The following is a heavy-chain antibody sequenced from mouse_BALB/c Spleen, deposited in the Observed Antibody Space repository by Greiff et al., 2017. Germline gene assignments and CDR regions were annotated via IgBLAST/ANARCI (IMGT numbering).Heavy chain of an antibody. CDR3: ARGRPHYAMDY. Sequence: EVQRVESGGDLVKPGGSLKLSCAASGFTFSSYGMSWVRQTPDKRLEWVATISSGGSYTYYPDSVKGRFTISRDNAKNTLYLQMSSLKSEDTAMYYCARGRPHYAMDYWGQGTSVTVSS. CDR1: GFTFSSYG. CDR2: ISSGGSYT. J-gene: IGHJ4*01. V-gene: IGHV5-6*01.